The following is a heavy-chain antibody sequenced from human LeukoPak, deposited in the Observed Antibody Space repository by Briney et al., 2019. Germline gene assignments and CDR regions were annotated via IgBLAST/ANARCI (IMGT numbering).Heavy chain of an antibody. CDR1: GDSW. D-gene: IGHD3-16*01. Sequence: PGGSLRLSCAGSGDSWMHWVRQVPGKGLVWVSRIKTDGSSTSYADSVKGRFTISNDNAENTLYLQMNSLRAEDTAVYYCARGDGVITDYWGQGTLVTVSS. V-gene: IGHV3-74*01. CDR3: ARGDGVITDY. CDR2: IKTDGSST. J-gene: IGHJ4*02.